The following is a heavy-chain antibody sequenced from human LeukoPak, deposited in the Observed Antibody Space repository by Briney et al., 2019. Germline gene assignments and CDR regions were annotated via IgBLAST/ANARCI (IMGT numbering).Heavy chain of an antibody. CDR2: ISSSSSTI. Sequence: TGGSLRLSCAASGFSFSSYSMNWVRQAPGKGLEWVSFISSSSSTIYYADSVKGRFTISRDNAKNSLYLQMNSLRAEDTAVYYCAKDLLSGYSGYGGPGYWGQGTLVTVSS. J-gene: IGHJ4*02. CDR3: AKDLLSGYSGYGGPGY. D-gene: IGHD5-12*01. CDR1: GFSFSSYS. V-gene: IGHV3-48*01.